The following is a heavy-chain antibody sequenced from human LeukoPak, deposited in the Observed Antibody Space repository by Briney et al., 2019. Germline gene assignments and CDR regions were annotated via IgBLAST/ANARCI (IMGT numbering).Heavy chain of an antibody. J-gene: IGHJ4*02. CDR2: IYYSGST. Sequence: SETLSLTCTVSGGSISSYYWSWIRQPPGKGLEWIGYIYYSGSTNYNPSLKSRVTMSVDTSKNQFSLNLNSVTAADTAVYYCAKGGVGSSGWLRFDYWGQGTLVTVSS. CDR3: AKGGVGSSGWLRFDY. CDR1: GGSISSYY. V-gene: IGHV4-59*12. D-gene: IGHD6-19*01.